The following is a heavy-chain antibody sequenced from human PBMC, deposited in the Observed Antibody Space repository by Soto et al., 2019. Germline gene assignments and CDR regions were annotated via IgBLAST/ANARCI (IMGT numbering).Heavy chain of an antibody. Sequence: QVQLQESGPGLVKPSETLSLTCSVSGGSISNYYWSWVRQSPGKGLEWIGYIYYSGSTNYNPSLKSRLTISVYTSKNQFSLMLSALTAADTAVYYCARHRPGPYDYWGQGTLVTVSS. CDR2: IYYSGST. J-gene: IGHJ4*02. V-gene: IGHV4-59*08. CDR3: ARHRPGPYDY. CDR1: GGSISNYY. D-gene: IGHD2-8*02.